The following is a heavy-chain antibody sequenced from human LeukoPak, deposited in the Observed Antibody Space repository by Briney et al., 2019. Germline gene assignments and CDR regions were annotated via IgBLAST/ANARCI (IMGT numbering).Heavy chain of an antibody. CDR3: ARVPGQLRFLEWLPH. J-gene: IGHJ1*01. CDR2: IYHSGST. D-gene: IGHD3-3*01. V-gene: IGHV4-30-2*01. CDR1: GGSISSGGYS. Sequence: SETLSLTCAVSGGSISSGGYSWSWIRQPPGKGLEWIGYIYHSGSTNYNPSLKSRVTISVDTSKNQFSLKLSSVTAADTAVYYCARVPGQLRFLEWLPHWGQGTLVTVSS.